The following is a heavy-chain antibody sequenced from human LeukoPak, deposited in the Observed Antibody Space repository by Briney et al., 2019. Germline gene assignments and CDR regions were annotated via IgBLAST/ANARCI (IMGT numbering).Heavy chain of an antibody. CDR3: ATTSPSKY. J-gene: IGHJ4*02. CDR1: GFTFSSSG. Sequence: PGRSLRLSCSVSGFTFSSSGMNWVRQAPGRGLEWMSYISGTSGSIYYADSVKGRFTISRDNAKKSLYLQMNSLRAEDTALYYCATTSPSKYWGQGTLVTVSS. CDR2: ISGTSGSI. V-gene: IGHV3-48*01. D-gene: IGHD1-1*01.